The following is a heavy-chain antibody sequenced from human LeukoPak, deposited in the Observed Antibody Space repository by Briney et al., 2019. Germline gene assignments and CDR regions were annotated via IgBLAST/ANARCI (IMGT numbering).Heavy chain of an antibody. CDR1: GFTFSSYG. D-gene: IGHD5-12*01. CDR2: IWYDGSNK. J-gene: IGHJ4*02. CDR3: ATTFLSGYDFDPYYFDY. V-gene: IGHV3-33*01. Sequence: GGSLGLSCAASGFTFSSYGMHWVRQAPGKGLEWVAVIWYDGSNKYYADSVKGRFTISRDNSKNTLYLQMNSLRAEDTAVYYCATTFLSGYDFDPYYFDYWGQGTLVTVSS.